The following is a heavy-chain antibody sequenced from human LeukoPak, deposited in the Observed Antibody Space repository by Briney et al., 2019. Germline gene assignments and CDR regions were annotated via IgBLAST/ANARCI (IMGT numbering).Heavy chain of an antibody. CDR1: GGSISSGGYS. CDR3: ARGGRITMSENAFDI. Sequence: SETLSLTCAVSGGSISSGGYSWSWIRQPPGKGLEWIGYIYHSGSTYYNPSLKSRVTISVDRSKNQFSLKLSSVAAADTAMYYCARGGRITMSENAFDIWGQGTMVTVSS. V-gene: IGHV4-30-2*01. CDR2: IYHSGST. D-gene: IGHD3-22*01. J-gene: IGHJ3*02.